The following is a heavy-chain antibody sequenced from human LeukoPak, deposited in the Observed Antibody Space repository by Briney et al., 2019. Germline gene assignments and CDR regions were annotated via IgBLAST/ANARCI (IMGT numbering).Heavy chain of an antibody. Sequence: QPGGSLRLSCAASGYTFRNYAMSWLRQAPGEGLEWVSAIGGDATYYAYYADSAKGRFTISRDNSKNMLYLQLNSLRAEDTAVYYCAKEAIGYSFSESWGQGTLVTVSS. CDR1: GYTFRNYA. CDR3: AKEAIGYSFSES. D-gene: IGHD1-26*01. J-gene: IGHJ4*02. CDR2: IGGDATYYA. V-gene: IGHV3-23*01.